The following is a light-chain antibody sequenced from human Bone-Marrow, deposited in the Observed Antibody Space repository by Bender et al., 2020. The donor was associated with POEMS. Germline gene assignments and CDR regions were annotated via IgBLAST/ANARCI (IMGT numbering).Light chain of an antibody. CDR1: DSDVGGYNL. V-gene: IGLV2-23*02. Sequence: QSTLTQPVSVSGSPGQSITISCTGTDSDVGGYNLVSWYQQHPGKAPKLLIFEVTKGPPGVSNRFSGSKSGNTASLTISGLQAEDEADYYCCSYAGSSTFIFGGGTKLTVL. CDR2: EVT. J-gene: IGLJ2*01. CDR3: CSYAGSSTFI.